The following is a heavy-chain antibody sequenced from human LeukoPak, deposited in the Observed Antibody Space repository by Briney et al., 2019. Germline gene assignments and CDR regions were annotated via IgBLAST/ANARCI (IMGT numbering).Heavy chain of an antibody. V-gene: IGHV4-34*01. J-gene: IGHJ6*03. D-gene: IGHD3-22*01. CDR2: INHSGST. CDR1: GFTFDDYG. Sequence: GSLRLSCAASGFTFDDYGMSWVRQPPGKGLEWIGEINHSGSTNYNPSLKSRVTISVDTSKNQFSLKLSSVTAADTAVYYCARVCPYYYDSSGYSDYYYYMDVWGKETRVTVSS. CDR3: ARVCPYYYDSSGYSDYYYYMDV.